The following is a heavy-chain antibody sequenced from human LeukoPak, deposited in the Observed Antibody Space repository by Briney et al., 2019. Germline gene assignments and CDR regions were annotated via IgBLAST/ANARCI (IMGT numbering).Heavy chain of an antibody. D-gene: IGHD2-2*02. CDR1: GGSFSGYY. CDR2: SNHSGST. J-gene: IGHJ5*02. CDR3: AAAYCSSTSCYTGWFDP. Sequence: SETLSLTCAVYGGSFSGYYWSWIRQPPGMGLEWIGESNHSGSTNYNPSLKSRVTISVDRSKNQFSLKLSSVTAADTAVYYCAAAYCSSTSCYTGWFDPWGQGTLVTVSS. V-gene: IGHV4-34*01.